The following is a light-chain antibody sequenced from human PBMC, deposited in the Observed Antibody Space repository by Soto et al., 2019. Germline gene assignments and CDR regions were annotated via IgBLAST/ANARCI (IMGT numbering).Light chain of an antibody. V-gene: IGLV2-8*01. CDR2: EVS. J-gene: IGLJ1*01. CDR1: SSDVGGHNY. CDR3: SSYAGSNNFPYV. Sequence: QSALTQPPSASGSPGQSVTISCTGTSSDVGGHNYVSWYQQHPGKAPKLMIYEVSKRPSGVPDRFCGSKSGNTASLTVSGLQAEDEADYYCSSYAGSNNFPYVFGTGTKVTVL.